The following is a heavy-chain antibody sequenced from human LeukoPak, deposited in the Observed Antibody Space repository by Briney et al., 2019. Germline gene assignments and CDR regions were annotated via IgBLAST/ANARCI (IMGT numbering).Heavy chain of an antibody. CDR2: INSDGSST. D-gene: IGHD1-26*01. Sequence: PGGSLRLSCAASGFTFSSYCMHWVRQAPGKGLVWVSRINSDGSSTSYADSVKGRFTVSRDNAKNTLYLQMNSLRAEDTAVYYCARATGSYYSLGYWGQGTLVTVSS. CDR3: ARATGSYYSLGY. V-gene: IGHV3-74*01. J-gene: IGHJ4*02. CDR1: GFTFSSYC.